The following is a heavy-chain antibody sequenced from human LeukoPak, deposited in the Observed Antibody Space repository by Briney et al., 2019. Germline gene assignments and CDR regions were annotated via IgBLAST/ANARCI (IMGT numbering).Heavy chain of an antibody. CDR1: GGSISSGGYY. Sequence: SETLSLTCTVSGGSISSGGYYWSWIRQPPGKGLEWIGYIYHSGSTYYNPSLKSRVTISVDRSKNQFSLKLSSVTAADTAVYYCARDAPPEYSSSSHPWGQGTLVTVSS. CDR3: ARDAPPEYSSSSHP. CDR2: IYHSGST. D-gene: IGHD6-6*01. V-gene: IGHV4-30-2*01. J-gene: IGHJ4*02.